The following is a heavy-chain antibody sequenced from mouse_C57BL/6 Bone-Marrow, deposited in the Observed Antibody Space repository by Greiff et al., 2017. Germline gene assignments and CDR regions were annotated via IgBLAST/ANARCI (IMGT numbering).Heavy chain of an antibody. Sequence: EVQLQQSGTVLARPGASVKMSCKTSGYTFTSYWMHWVKQRPGQGLEWIGAIYPGNSDTSYNQKFKGKAKLTAVTSASTAYMELSSLTNEDSAVYYCTRGVVATGWYFDFWGTGTTVTVSS. J-gene: IGHJ1*03. V-gene: IGHV1-5*01. D-gene: IGHD1-1*01. CDR1: GYTFTSYW. CDR2: IYPGNSDT. CDR3: TRGVVATGWYFDF.